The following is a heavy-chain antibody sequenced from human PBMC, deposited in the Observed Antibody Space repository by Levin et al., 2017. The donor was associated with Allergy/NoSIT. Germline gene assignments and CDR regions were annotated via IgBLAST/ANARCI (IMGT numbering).Heavy chain of an antibody. CDR2: IRKRTNGYST. D-gene: IGHD3-9*01. CDR3: TRYQLELRYFDY. CDR1: GFTFSDHY. V-gene: IGHV3-72*01. Sequence: PWGSLRLSCAASGFTFSDHYMDWVRQAPGKGLEWVGRIRKRTNGYSTEYAASVQGRFTVSRDDSKDSLYLQMNTLKIEDTAIYYCTRYQLELRYFDYWGQGTLVTVSS. J-gene: IGHJ4*02.